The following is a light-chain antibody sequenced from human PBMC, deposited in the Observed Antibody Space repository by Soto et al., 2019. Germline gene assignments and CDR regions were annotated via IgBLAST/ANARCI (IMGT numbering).Light chain of an antibody. V-gene: IGLV1-40*01. Sequence: QSVLTQPPSVSGAPGQRVTISCTGSSSNIGAGYDVHWYQQLPGTAPKLLIYGNSNRPSGVPDRFPGSKSGTSASLAITGLLPEDEADYYCQSYDSSLSGWVFGGGTKLTVL. J-gene: IGLJ3*02. CDR1: SSNIGAGYD. CDR2: GNS. CDR3: QSYDSSLSGWV.